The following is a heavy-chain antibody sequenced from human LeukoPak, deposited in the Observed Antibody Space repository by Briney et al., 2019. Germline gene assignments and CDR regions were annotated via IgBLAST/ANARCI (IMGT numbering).Heavy chain of an antibody. CDR3: ARGPATVTTSRNWFDP. Sequence: GGSLRLSCAASGFTFSSYSMNWVRQAPGKGLEWVSSISSSSSYIYYADSVKGRFTISRDNAKNPLYLQMNSLRAEDTAVYYCARGPATVTTSRNWFDPWGQGTLVTVSS. V-gene: IGHV3-21*01. J-gene: IGHJ5*02. D-gene: IGHD4-17*01. CDR1: GFTFSSYS. CDR2: ISSSSSYI.